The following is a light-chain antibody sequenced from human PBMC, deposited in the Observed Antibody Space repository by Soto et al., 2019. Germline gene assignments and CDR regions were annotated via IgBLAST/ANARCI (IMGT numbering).Light chain of an antibody. Sequence: QAVVTQPASVSGSPGQSITISCTGTTRDVGGYNYVSWYQQHPGKTPKLMIYDVTNRPSGVSNRFSGSESGNTASLTISGLQPEDRADYYLSSYTSSSTPVVFGGGTKLTVI. CDR2: DVT. V-gene: IGLV2-14*03. CDR1: TRDVGGYNY. J-gene: IGLJ2*01. CDR3: SSYTSSSTPVV.